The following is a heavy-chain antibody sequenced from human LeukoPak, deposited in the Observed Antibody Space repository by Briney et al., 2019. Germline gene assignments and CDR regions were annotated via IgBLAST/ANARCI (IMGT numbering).Heavy chain of an antibody. CDR2: ISSSRRYI. V-gene: IGHV3-21*01. J-gene: IGHJ3*02. CDR3: ESDYGDHDAFDI. CDR1: GFTFSSYS. Sequence: GGSLTLSCAASGFTFSSYSMNWVRQAPGKGLGWGSSISSSRRYIYYPDSVKGRFTNSRDNAKNSLYLQMNSLRAEETAVYYCESDYGDHDAFDIWGQGTMVTVSS. D-gene: IGHD4-17*01.